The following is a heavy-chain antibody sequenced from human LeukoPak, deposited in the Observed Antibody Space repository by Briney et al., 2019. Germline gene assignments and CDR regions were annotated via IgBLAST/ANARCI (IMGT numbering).Heavy chain of an antibody. V-gene: IGHV4-59*08. Sequence: SETLSLTCIVSGASITSSYWSLIRQPPGKGLEYIGYISNSGITDYNPSLKSRVTISLDTSKNQFSLELSSVTAADTAVYYCARTARTPESWGPGTLVTVSS. CDR2: ISNSGIT. D-gene: IGHD2-15*01. CDR1: GASITSSY. J-gene: IGHJ5*02. CDR3: ARTARTPES.